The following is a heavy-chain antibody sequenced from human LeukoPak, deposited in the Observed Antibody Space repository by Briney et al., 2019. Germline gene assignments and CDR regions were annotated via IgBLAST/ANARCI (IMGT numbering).Heavy chain of an antibody. D-gene: IGHD6-6*01. J-gene: IGHJ6*02. CDR3: ASRIAARPDYYYYGMDV. CDR2: FSSSGGNT. CDR1: GFTFSSYA. V-gene: IGHV3-23*01. Sequence: GGSLRLSCAASGFTFSSYAMSWVRQAPGKGLEWVSAFSSSGGNTYYADSVKGRFTISRDNSKNTLYLQMNSLRAEDTAVYYCASRIAARPDYYYYGMDVWGQGTTVTVSS.